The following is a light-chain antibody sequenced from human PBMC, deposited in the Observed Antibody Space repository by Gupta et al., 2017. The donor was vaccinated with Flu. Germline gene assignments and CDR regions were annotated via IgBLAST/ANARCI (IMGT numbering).Light chain of an antibody. CDR3: QQYNNWPPIT. CDR1: QSVSSN. J-gene: IGKJ5*01. V-gene: IGKV3D-15*01. Sequence: EIVMTQSPAALSVSPGETATLSCRASQSVSSNLAWYQQKPGQAPRLLIYGASTRATGIPARFSGSGSGTEFTLTISSLQSEDFAAYYCQQYNNWPPITFGQGTQLEIK. CDR2: GAS.